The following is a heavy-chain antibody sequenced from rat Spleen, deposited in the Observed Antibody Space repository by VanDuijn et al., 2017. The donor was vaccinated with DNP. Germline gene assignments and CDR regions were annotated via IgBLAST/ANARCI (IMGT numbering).Heavy chain of an antibody. J-gene: IGHJ2*01. D-gene: IGHD5-1*01. Sequence: EVQLQESGPGLVKPSQSLSLTCSVTGYSITSNFNWSWIRKFPGNRLEWMGYVTNAGSTDYNPSLKSRISITTDTAKNKFFLQVNAVATEDTATYYCAIQLGVFDYWGQGVMVTVSS. CDR1: GYSITSNFN. CDR2: VTNAGST. V-gene: IGHV3-3*01. CDR3: AIQLGVFDY.